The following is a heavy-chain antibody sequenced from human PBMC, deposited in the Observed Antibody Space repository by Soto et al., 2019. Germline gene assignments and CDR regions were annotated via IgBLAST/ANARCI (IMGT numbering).Heavy chain of an antibody. CDR3: ARGAWDDSNTWYEF. J-gene: IGHJ4*02. Sequence: QVQLVQSGVEVKKPGASVRVSCKASGYTFSTYGLSWVRQAPGQGLEWMGWISPYNGNTNFAQQCQGRVTLTTDTSTSTAYMELRSLTSDDTGMYYCARGAWDDSNTWYEFWGQGTLVTVSS. V-gene: IGHV1-18*04. D-gene: IGHD6-13*01. CDR2: ISPYNGNT. CDR1: GYTFSTYG.